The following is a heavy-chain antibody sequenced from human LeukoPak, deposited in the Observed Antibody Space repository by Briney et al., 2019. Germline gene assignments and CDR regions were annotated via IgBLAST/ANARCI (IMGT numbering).Heavy chain of an antibody. D-gene: IGHD1-26*01. J-gene: IGHJ4*02. CDR2: INHSGST. Sequence: SETLSLTCAVYGGSFSGYYWSWIRQPPGKGLEWIGEINHSGSTNYNPSLKSRVTISVDTSKNQFSLKLSSVTAADTAVYYCARDGYSGSYFTYWGQGTLVTVSS. V-gene: IGHV4-34*01. CDR3: ARDGYSGSYFTY. CDR1: GGSFSGYY.